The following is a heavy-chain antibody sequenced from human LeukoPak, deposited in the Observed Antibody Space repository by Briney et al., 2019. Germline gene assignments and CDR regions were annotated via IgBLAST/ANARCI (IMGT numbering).Heavy chain of an antibody. CDR3: ARDLQQPGYSGYDEVGY. CDR1: GFTFSSYA. D-gene: IGHD5-12*01. CDR2: ISYDGSNK. Sequence: GRSLRLSCAASGFTFSSYAMHWVRQAPGKGLEWVAVISYDGSNKYYADSVKGRFTISRDNSKNTLYLQMNSLRAEDTAVYYCARDLQQPGYSGYDEVGYWGQGTLVTVSS. J-gene: IGHJ4*02. V-gene: IGHV3-30-3*01.